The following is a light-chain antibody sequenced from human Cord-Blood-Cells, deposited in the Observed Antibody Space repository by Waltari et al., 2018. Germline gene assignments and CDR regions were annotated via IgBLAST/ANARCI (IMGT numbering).Light chain of an antibody. Sequence: SSELTQDPAVSVALGLPVRITCQGDSLRSYYASWYQQKPGPAPVLVIYGKNNRPSGIPDRFSGSSSGNTASLTSTGAQAEDEADYYCNSRDSSGNHLVFGGGTKLTVL. CDR1: SLRSYY. V-gene: IGLV3-19*01. CDR2: GKN. J-gene: IGLJ2*01. CDR3: NSRDSSGNHLV.